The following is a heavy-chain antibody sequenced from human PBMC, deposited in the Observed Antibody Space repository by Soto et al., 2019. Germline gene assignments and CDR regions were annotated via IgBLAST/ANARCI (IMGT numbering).Heavy chain of an antibody. J-gene: IGHJ5*01. CDR3: ARVLLVFDSSGFHF. V-gene: IGHV4-30-4*01. D-gene: IGHD3-22*01. Sequence: QVQLQESGPGLVKASQTLSLNCTVSGYPIASGDFYWTWLRQTPGRGLEWIGNIYHSGTTSYNPSLESRISISIDTSRNVFSVSLASVTVADTAVYFCARVLLVFDSSGFHFWGRGILVTVAS. CDR1: GYPIASGDFY. CDR2: IYHSGTT.